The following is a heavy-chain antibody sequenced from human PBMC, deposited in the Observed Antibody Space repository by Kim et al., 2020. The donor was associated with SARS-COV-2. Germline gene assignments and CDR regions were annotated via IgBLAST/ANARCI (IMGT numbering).Heavy chain of an antibody. D-gene: IGHD6-19*01. CDR1: GFTFSSYG. CDR2: IWYDGSNK. V-gene: IGHV3-33*01. Sequence: GGSLRLSCAASGFTFSSYGMHWVRQAPGKGLEWVAVIWYDGSNKYYADSVKGRFTISRDNSKNTLYLQMNSLRAEDTAVYYCASDSSGSFQLEYYFDYWGQGTLVTVSS. J-gene: IGHJ4*02. CDR3: ASDSSGSFQLEYYFDY.